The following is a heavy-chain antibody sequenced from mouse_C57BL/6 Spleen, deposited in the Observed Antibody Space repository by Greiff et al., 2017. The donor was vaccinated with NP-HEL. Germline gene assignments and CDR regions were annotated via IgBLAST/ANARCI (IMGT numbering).Heavy chain of an antibody. Sequence: EVNLVESGGGLVKPGGSLKLSCAASGFTFSDYGMHWVRQAPEKGLEWVAYISSGSSTIYYADTVKGRFTISRDNAKNTLFLQMTSLRSEDTAMYYCARAYYYGSSRGYAMDYWGQGTSVTVSS. J-gene: IGHJ4*01. CDR2: ISSGSSTI. V-gene: IGHV5-17*01. CDR3: ARAYYYGSSRGYAMDY. CDR1: GFTFSDYG. D-gene: IGHD1-1*01.